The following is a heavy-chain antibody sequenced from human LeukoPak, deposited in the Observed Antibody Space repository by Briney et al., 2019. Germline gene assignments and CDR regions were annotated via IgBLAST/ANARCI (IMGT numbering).Heavy chain of an antibody. CDR3: ARGRNYYGSGSPLDY. D-gene: IGHD3-10*01. CDR1: GGSFSGYH. Sequence: SETLSLTCAVYGGSFSGYHWSWIRQPPGKGLEWIGEINHSGSTNYNPSLKSRVTISVDTSKNQFSLKLSSVTAADTAVYYCARGRNYYGSGSPLDYWGQGTLVTVSS. J-gene: IGHJ4*02. CDR2: INHSGST. V-gene: IGHV4-34*01.